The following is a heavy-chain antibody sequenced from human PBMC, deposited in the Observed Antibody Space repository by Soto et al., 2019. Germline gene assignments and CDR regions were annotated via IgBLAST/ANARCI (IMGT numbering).Heavy chain of an antibody. V-gene: IGHV1-8*01. CDR2: MNPNSGNT. J-gene: IGHJ5*02. D-gene: IGHD6-13*01. CDR1: GYTFTSYD. CDR3: ARGLSRKRSSSYNWFDP. Sequence: QVQLVQSGAEVKKPGASVKVSCKASGYTFTSYDINWVRQATGQGLEWMGWMNPNSGNTGYAQKFQGRATMTRNTSISTAYMELSSLRSEDTAVYYCARGLSRKRSSSYNWFDPWGQGTLVTVSS.